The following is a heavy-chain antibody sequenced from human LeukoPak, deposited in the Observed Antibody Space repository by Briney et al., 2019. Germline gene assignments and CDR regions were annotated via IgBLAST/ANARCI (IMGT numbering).Heavy chain of an antibody. CDR1: GGSISSSSYY. CDR2: IYYSGST. D-gene: IGHD6-13*01. V-gene: IGHV4-39*07. CDR3: ARGSSSWYGNWFDP. Sequence: SETLSLTCTVSGGSISSSSYYWGWIRQPPGKGLEWIGSIYYSGSTYYNPSLKSRVTILVDTSKNQFSLKLSSVTAADTAVYYCARGSSSWYGNWFDPWGQGTLATVSS. J-gene: IGHJ5*02.